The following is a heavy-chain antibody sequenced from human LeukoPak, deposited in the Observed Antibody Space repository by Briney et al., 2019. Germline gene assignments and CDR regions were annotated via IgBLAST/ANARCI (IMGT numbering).Heavy chain of an antibody. J-gene: IGHJ4*02. Sequence: PGGSLRLSCAASGFTFSNYWMHWVRQAPGKGLVWVSRINSDGINTSYADSVKGRFTISRDNAKNTLYLEVNSLRADDTAVYYCARGRGSGTPLDYFDYWGQGTLVTVSS. V-gene: IGHV3-74*01. CDR1: GFTFSNYW. D-gene: IGHD3-10*01. CDR3: ARGRGSGTPLDYFDY. CDR2: INSDGINT.